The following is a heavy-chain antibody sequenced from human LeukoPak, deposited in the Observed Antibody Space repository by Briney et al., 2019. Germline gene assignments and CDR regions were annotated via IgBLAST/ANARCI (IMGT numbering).Heavy chain of an antibody. CDR3: ARDNGIGYPDY. CDR2: IDHTGST. J-gene: IGHJ4*02. CDR1: GDSISMHY. V-gene: IGHV4-59*11. Sequence: SQTLSLTCSVSGDSISMHYWSWIRQPPGKGLEWIGYIDHTGSTNYNPSLNSRVTISRDMSKNQFSLKLSSVTAADTAVYYCARDNGIGYPDYWGQGTLVTVSS. D-gene: IGHD1-1*01.